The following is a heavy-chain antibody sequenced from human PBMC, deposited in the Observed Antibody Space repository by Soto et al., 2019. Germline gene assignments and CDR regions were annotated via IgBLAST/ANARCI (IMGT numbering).Heavy chain of an antibody. Sequence: PGGSLRLSCAASGFTFSDYYMSWIRQAPGKGLEWVSYISSSSSYTNYADSVKGRFTISRDNAKNSLYLQMNSLRAEDTAVYYCARARSTVTLDAFDIWGQGTMVTVSS. CDR2: ISSSSSYT. CDR1: GFTFSDYY. J-gene: IGHJ3*02. D-gene: IGHD4-17*01. CDR3: ARARSTVTLDAFDI. V-gene: IGHV3-11*06.